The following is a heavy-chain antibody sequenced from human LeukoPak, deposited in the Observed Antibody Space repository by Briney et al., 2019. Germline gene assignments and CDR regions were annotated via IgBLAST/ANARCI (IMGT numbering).Heavy chain of an antibody. CDR2: ISYDGSNK. CDR3: AKEANYYDSSGYPDY. D-gene: IGHD3-22*01. CDR1: GFTFSSYG. Sequence: GGSLRLSCAASGFTFSSYGMHWVRQAPGKGLEWVAVISYDGSNKHYADSVKGRFTISRDNSKNTLYLQMNSLRAEDTAVYYCAKEANYYDSSGYPDYWGQGTLVTVSS. J-gene: IGHJ4*02. V-gene: IGHV3-30*18.